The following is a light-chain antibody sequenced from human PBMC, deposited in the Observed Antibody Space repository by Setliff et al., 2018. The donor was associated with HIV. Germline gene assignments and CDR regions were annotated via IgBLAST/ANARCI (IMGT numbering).Light chain of an antibody. V-gene: IGLV1-40*01. Sequence: QSLLTQPPSVSGAPGQRVTISCTGSRSNIGAGFDVHWFQRLPGTAPKVVIYGDNYRPSGVPDRISGSKSGTSASLAITGLQAEDEADYYCQSYDSSLRGYVFGTGTKVTV. CDR2: GDN. CDR3: QSYDSSLRGYV. J-gene: IGLJ1*01. CDR1: RSNIGAGFD.